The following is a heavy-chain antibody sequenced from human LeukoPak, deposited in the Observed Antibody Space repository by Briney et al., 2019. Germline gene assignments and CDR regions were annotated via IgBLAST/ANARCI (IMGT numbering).Heavy chain of an antibody. V-gene: IGHV4-59*01. D-gene: IGHD3-22*01. CDR2: IYYSGST. J-gene: IGHJ4*02. CDR1: GGSISSYY. Sequence: SETLSLTCTVSGGSISSYYWSWIRQPPGKGLEWIGYIYYSGSTNYNPSLKSRVTISVDTSKNQFSLKLGSVTAADTAVYYCARVAVGYYVDYWGQGTLVTVSS. CDR3: ARVAVGYYVDY.